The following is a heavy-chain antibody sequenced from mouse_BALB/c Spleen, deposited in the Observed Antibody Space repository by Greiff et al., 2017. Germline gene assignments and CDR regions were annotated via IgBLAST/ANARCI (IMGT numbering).Heavy chain of an antibody. CDR1: GFTFSSYT. CDR2: ISSGGSYT. V-gene: IGHV5-9-3*01. CDR3: ARLDDYDVDAMDY. J-gene: IGHJ4*01. D-gene: IGHD2-4*01. Sequence: EVKLVESGGGLVKPGGSLKLSCAASGFTFSSYTMSWVRQTPEKRLEWVATISSGGSYTYYPDSVKGRFTISRDNAKNTLYLQMSSLRSEDTAMYYCARLDDYDVDAMDYWGQGTSVTVSS.